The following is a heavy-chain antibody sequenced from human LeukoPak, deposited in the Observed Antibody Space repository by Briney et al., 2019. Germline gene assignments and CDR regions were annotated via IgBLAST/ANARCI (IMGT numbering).Heavy chain of an antibody. V-gene: IGHV4-4*07. J-gene: IGHJ3*02. CDR2: IYPGETSYYDPSL. D-gene: IGHD2-15*01. Sequence: SETLSLTCTVSGDSINSYYWSWMRQPAGKGLEWIGRIYPGETSYYDPSLNYNPSLKSRVTMSADTSKNQFSLKLSSVTAADTAVYYCARVPAFRVVAATNAFDIWGQGTMVTVSS. CDR1: GDSINSYY. CDR3: ARVPAFRVVAATNAFDI.